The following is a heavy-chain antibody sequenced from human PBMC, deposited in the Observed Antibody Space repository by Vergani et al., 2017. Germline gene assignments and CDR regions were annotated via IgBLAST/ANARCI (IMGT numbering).Heavy chain of an antibody. V-gene: IGHV4-4*02. J-gene: IGHJ6*02. CDR2: IYYSGST. CDR3: ARGGAPAGLYGMDV. D-gene: IGHD1-26*01. CDR1: GGSISSSNW. Sequence: QVQLQESGPGLVKPSGTLSLTCAVSGGSISSSNWWSWVRQPPGKGLEWIGYIYYSGSTYYNPSLKSRVTISVDTSKNQFSLTLSPVTAADKAVYYCARGGAPAGLYGMDVWGQGTTVTVSS.